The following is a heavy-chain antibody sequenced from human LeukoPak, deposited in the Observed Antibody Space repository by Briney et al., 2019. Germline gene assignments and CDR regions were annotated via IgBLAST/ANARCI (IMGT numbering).Heavy chain of an antibody. D-gene: IGHD2-2*01. CDR3: ARVGRDCRDTRCTWSDWLDP. J-gene: IGHJ5*02. Sequence: ASVKVSCKASGCTFTRFGISWVRQAPGQGLEWMGWISGYNDNPHYAQSFQGRVTMTTDTSSSTAYMELRSLGSDDTAVYYCARVGRDCRDTRCTWSDWLDPWGQGTLVTVSS. CDR2: ISGYNDNP. CDR1: GCTFTRFG. V-gene: IGHV1-18*01.